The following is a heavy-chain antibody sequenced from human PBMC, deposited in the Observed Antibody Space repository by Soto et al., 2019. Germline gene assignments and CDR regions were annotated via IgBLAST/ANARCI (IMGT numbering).Heavy chain of an antibody. CDR3: ARDWRGWYYYGMDV. CDR2: ISSSGSTI. Sequence: HPGGSLRLSCAAPGFTFSSYEMNWVRQAPGKGLEWVSYISSSGSTIYYADSVKGRFTISRDNAKNSLYLQMNSLRAEDTAVYYCARDWRGWYYYGMDVWGQGTTVTVSS. V-gene: IGHV3-48*03. CDR1: GFTFSSYE. J-gene: IGHJ6*02. D-gene: IGHD3-3*01.